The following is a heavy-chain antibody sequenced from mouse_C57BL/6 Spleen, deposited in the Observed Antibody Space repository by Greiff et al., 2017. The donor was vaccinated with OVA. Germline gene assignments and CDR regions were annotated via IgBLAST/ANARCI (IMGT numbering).Heavy chain of an antibody. CDR2: IYPGGGYT. Sequence: QVQLQQSGAELVRPGTSVKMSCKASGYTFTNYWIGWAKQRPGHGLEWIGDIYPGGGYTNYTEKFKGKATLTADKSSSTAYMQFSSLTSEDSAIYYCARAPFTTVVASYYFDYWGQGTTLTVSS. J-gene: IGHJ2*01. CDR1: GYTFTNYW. V-gene: IGHV1-63*01. D-gene: IGHD1-1*01. CDR3: ARAPFTTVVASYYFDY.